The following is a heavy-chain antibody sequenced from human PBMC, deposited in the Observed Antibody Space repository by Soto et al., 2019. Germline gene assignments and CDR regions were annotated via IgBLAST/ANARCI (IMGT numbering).Heavy chain of an antibody. CDR1: GGSISSYY. CDR3: ARGYCTNGVCSPKDYYYMDV. D-gene: IGHD2-8*01. V-gene: IGHV4-59*01. J-gene: IGHJ6*03. Sequence: SETLSLTCTVSGGSISSYYWSWIRQPPGKGLEWIGYIYYSGSTNYNPSLKSRVTISVDTSKNQFSLKLSSVTAADTALYYCARGYCTNGVCSPKDYYYMDVWAKGPRSPSP. CDR2: IYYSGST.